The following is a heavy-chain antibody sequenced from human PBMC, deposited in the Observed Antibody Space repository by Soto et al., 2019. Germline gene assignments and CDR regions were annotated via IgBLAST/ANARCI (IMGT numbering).Heavy chain of an antibody. V-gene: IGHV1-69*01. Sequence: QVQLVQSGAELKKPGSSVKVSCKASGGTFGNFTISWVRQAPGQGLEWMGGIIPLLQTANYALKFQGRVKITADESTTTAIMELNGLRSEETAVYYCVRWSHCNPLYCSVMDVCGQRATVIIFS. CDR3: VRWSHCNPLYCSVMDV. CDR1: GGTFGNFT. D-gene: IGHD2-21*02. J-gene: IGHJ6*02. CDR2: IIPLLQTA.